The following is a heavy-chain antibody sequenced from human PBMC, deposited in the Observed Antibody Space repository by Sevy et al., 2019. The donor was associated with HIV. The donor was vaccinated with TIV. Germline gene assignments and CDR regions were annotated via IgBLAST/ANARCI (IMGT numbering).Heavy chain of an antibody. CDR3: ARAGTGSYRAYFDY. J-gene: IGHJ4*02. CDR2: LYSGGST. V-gene: IGHV3-53*01. D-gene: IGHD1-26*01. Sequence: GGSLRLSCAASEFTVSSSYMSWVRQAPGKGLEWVSILYSGGSTYYAACVKGRFAVSRDNSKNTLYLQMNSLRAEDTAVYYCARAGTGSYRAYFDYWGQRTLVTVSS. CDR1: EFTVSSSY.